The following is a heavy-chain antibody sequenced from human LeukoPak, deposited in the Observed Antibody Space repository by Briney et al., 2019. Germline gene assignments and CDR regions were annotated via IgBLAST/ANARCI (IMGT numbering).Heavy chain of an antibody. J-gene: IGHJ4*02. CDR1: GFTFSSYS. V-gene: IGHV3-48*01. D-gene: IGHD1-26*01. CDR2: ISSSGTTI. CDR3: AKDGGTHFDH. Sequence: GGSLRLSCAASGFTFSSYSMNWVRQAPGKGLGWVSYISSSGTTISYAQSVKGRFTITRDNAQNSLTLHMNTLRADDTAVYYCAKDGGTHFDHWGQGTLVTVSS.